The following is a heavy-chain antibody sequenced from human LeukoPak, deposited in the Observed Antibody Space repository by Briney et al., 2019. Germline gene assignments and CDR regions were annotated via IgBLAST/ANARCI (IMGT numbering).Heavy chain of an antibody. CDR3: AKDIGAVAGTHYFDY. CDR1: GFTFSSYE. Sequence: GGSLRLSCAASGFTFSSYEMNWVRQAPGKGLEWVSYISSSNKYIYYADSVKGRFTISRDNSKNTLYLQMNSLRAEDTAVYYCAKDIGAVAGTHYFDYWGQGTLVTVSS. CDR2: ISSSNKYI. J-gene: IGHJ4*02. V-gene: IGHV3-21*06. D-gene: IGHD6-19*01.